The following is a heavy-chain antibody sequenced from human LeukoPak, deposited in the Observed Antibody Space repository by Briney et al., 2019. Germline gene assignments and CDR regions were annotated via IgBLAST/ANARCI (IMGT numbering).Heavy chain of an antibody. D-gene: IGHD2-2*01. CDR3: ARGLGYCTSTTCLLPFDY. J-gene: IGHJ4*02. CDR2: IYSGGST. Sequence: QRGESLKISCAASGFTVSTYYMTWVRQAPGKGLECVSVIYSGGSTYYADSVKGRFTVSRDNSKNTLYLQMNSLRAEDTAMYYCARGLGYCTSTTCLLPFDYWGQGTLVTVSS. V-gene: IGHV3-53*01. CDR1: GFTVSTYY.